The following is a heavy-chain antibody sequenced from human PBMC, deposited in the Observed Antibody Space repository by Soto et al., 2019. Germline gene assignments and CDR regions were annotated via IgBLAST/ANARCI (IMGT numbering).Heavy chain of an antibody. D-gene: IGHD2-15*01. CDR1: GYTFISHA. J-gene: IGHJ5*02. CDR2: ISGYNGDT. V-gene: IGHV1-18*01. CDR3: ASSKRYCRGGRCYWSWFDP. Sequence: QVQLVQSGGEVKKPGASVKVSCKASGYTFISHAITWVRQAPGQGLEWMGWISGYNGDTNYAQDLQGRVTMTTDTSTSTAYMEVRSLRSDDTAVYYCASSKRYCRGGRCYWSWFDPWGQGTLVTVSS.